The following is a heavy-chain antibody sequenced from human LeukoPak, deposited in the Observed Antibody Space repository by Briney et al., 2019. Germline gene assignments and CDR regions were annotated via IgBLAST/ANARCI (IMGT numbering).Heavy chain of an antibody. CDR3: AKGETQQWLGETPFDY. D-gene: IGHD6-19*01. J-gene: IGHJ4*02. V-gene: IGHV3-23*01. CDR2: ISGGDSTT. Sequence: GGSLRISCAASGFIFTSYAMSWVRQAPGMGLQWVSAISGGDSTTYYADSVKGRFTISRDNSKNTLYLQMNSLRAEDTAVYYCAKGETQQWLGETPFDYWGQGTLVTVSS. CDR1: GFIFTSYA.